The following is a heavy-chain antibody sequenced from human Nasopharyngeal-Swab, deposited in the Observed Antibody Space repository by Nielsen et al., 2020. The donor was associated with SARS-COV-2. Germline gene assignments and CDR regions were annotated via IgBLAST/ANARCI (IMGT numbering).Heavy chain of an antibody. V-gene: IGHV1-69*10. Sequence: SVKVSCKASGGTFSSYAISWVRQAPGQGLEWMGGIIPILGIANYAQKFQGRVTMTRNTSISTAYMELSSLRSEDTAVYYCARELGYSTPGYWGQGTLVTVSS. CDR1: GGTFSSYA. CDR3: ARELGYSTPGY. J-gene: IGHJ4*02. CDR2: IIPILGIA. D-gene: IGHD6-13*01.